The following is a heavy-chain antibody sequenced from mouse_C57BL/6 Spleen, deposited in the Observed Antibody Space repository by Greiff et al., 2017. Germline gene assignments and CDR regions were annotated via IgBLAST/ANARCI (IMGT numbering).Heavy chain of an antibody. V-gene: IGHV1-64*01. Sequence: QVQLQQPGAELVKPGASVKLSCKASGYTFTSYWMHWVKQRPGQGLAWIGMIHPNSGSTNYNEKFKSKATLTVDKSSSTAYMQLSSLTSEDSAVYYCAPLRYWYFDVWGTGTTVTVSS. CDR1: GYTFTSYW. CDR3: APLRYWYFDV. CDR2: IHPNSGST. D-gene: IGHD6-1*01. J-gene: IGHJ1*03.